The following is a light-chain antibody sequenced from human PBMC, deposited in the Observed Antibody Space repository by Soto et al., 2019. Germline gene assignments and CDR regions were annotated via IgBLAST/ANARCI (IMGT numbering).Light chain of an antibody. CDR3: QVWDSSSDHHVV. V-gene: IGLV1-47*02. J-gene: IGLJ2*01. CDR1: SSNIGSNY. Sequence: QSVLTQPPSASGTPGQRVTISCSGSSSNIGSNYVYCYQLLPGTAPKLLIYSTNQRPSGVPDRFSGSNSGNTATLTISRVEAGDEADYYCQVWDSSSDHHVVFGGGTKLTVL. CDR2: STN.